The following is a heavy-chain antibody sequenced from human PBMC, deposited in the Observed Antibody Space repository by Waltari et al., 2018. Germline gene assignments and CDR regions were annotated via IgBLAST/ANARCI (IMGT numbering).Heavy chain of an antibody. CDR2: IYYSGST. CDR3: ARARITMVQVYFDY. CDR1: GGSISSHY. V-gene: IGHV4-59*11. D-gene: IGHD3-10*01. Sequence: QLQLQESGPGLVKPSETLSLTCTVSGGSISSHYWSWIRQPPGKGLEWIGYIYYSGSTNYNPSLKSRVTISVDTSKNQFSLKLSSVTAADTAVYYCARARITMVQVYFDYWGQGTLVTVSS. J-gene: IGHJ4*02.